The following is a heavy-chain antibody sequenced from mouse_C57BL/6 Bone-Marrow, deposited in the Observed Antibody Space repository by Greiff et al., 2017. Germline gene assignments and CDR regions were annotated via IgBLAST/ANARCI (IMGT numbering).Heavy chain of an antibody. D-gene: IGHD2-5*01. V-gene: IGHV1-15*01. Sequence: QVQLQQSGAELVRPGASVTLSCKASGYTFTDYEMHWVKQTPVHGLEWIGAIDPETGGTAYNQKFKGKAILTADKSSSTAYMELRSLTSADSAVYYCTRSGYSNFYYAMDYWGQGTSVTVSS. CDR1: GYTFTDYE. J-gene: IGHJ4*01. CDR2: IDPETGGT. CDR3: TRSGYSNFYYAMDY.